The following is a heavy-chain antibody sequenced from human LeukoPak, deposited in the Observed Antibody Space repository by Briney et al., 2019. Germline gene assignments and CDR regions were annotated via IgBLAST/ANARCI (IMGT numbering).Heavy chain of an antibody. D-gene: IGHD2-21*01. V-gene: IGHV1-18*01. Sequence: ASVKVSCKASGYTFTSYGISWVRQAPGQGLEWMGWISAYNGNTNYAQKLQGRVTMTTHTSTSTDYMELRSLRSDDTAVYYCARVAVVPAPFDYWGQGTLVTVSS. CDR2: ISAYNGNT. CDR3: ARVAVVPAPFDY. J-gene: IGHJ4*02. CDR1: GYTFTSYG.